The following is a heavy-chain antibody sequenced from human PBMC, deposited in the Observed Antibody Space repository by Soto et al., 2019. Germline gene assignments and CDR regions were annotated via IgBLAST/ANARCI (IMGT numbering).Heavy chain of an antibody. CDR3: TKTRGIAVGGSFAY. J-gene: IGHJ4*02. D-gene: IGHD6-13*01. CDR2: IYSGST. Sequence: SETLSLTCTVSGGSISSSSSYWGWIRQPPGKGLEWIGTIYSGSTYYNPSLKSRVTISVDTSKNQFSLKLSSVAAADTAIYLCTKTRGIAVGGSFAYWGQGNLVTVSS. V-gene: IGHV4-39*01. CDR1: GGSISSSSSY.